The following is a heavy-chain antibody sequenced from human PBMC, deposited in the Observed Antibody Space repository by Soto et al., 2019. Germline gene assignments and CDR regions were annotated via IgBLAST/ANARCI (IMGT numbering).Heavy chain of an antibody. V-gene: IGHV4-34*01. Sequence: QVQLQQWGAGLLKPSETLSLTCAVYGGSFSGYYWSWIRQPPGKGLEWIGEINHSGSTNYNPSLKSRVTISVDTSKNQFSLKLSSVTAADTAVYYCARGTNYGDSTLGNWGQGTLVTVSS. CDR3: ARGTNYGDSTLGN. CDR1: GGSFSGYY. CDR2: INHSGST. D-gene: IGHD4-17*01. J-gene: IGHJ4*02.